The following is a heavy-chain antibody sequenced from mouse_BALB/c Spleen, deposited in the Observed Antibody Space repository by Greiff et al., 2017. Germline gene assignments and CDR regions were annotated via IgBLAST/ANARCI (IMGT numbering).Heavy chain of an antibody. J-gene: IGHJ3*01. CDR2: ISYDASN. CDR3: ATYCYSRDPDAWFAY. V-gene: IGHV3-6*02. D-gene: IGHD1-1*01. Sequence: EVKLMESGPGLVKPSQSLSLTCSVTGYSITSGYYWPWIRQFPGNKLAWMGYISYDASNNYNPSLKNRISITRDTSKNQLFLKLNSVTTEDTATYYCATYCYSRDPDAWFAYWGQGTLVTVSA. CDR1: GYSITSGYY.